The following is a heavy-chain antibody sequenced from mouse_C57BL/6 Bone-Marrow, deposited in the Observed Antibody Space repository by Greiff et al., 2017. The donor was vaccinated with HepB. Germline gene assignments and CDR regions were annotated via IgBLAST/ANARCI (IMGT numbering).Heavy chain of an antibody. Sequence: VQLQESGPGLVQPSQRLSITCTVSGFSLTSYGVHWVRQSPGKGLEWLGVIWSGGSTDYNAAFISRLSISKDNSKSQVFFKMNSLQAADTAIYYCARTFPPSQLLRDMDYWRQGTSVTFSS. V-gene: IGHV2-2*01. CDR3: ARTFPPSQLLRDMDY. D-gene: IGHD1-1*01. CDR2: IWSGGST. CDR1: GFSLTSYG. J-gene: IGHJ4*01.